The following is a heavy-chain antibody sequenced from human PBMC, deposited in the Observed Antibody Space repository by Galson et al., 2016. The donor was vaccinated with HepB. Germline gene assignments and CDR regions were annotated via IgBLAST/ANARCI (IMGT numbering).Heavy chain of an antibody. CDR2: ISGTPPTT. D-gene: IGHD7-27*01. J-gene: IGHJ4*02. CDR3: ASHMGIGFYFDH. Sequence: SLRLSCAASGFIFSRYAMSWVRQAPGKGLEWVSAISGTPPTTDPADSVKGRFTISRDDSKNTLFLQMRSLRAEDTSLYYCASHMGIGFYFDHWGQGALVTVSS. V-gene: IGHV3-23*01. CDR1: GFIFSRYA.